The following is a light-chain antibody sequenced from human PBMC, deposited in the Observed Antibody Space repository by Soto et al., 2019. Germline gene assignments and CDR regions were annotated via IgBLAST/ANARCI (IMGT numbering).Light chain of an antibody. J-gene: IGKJ2*01. CDR2: GAS. CDR3: QQYGSSPYT. CDR1: QSVSSDY. V-gene: IGKV3-20*01. Sequence: EIVLTQSPGTLSLSPGERATLSCRASQSVSSDYIAWYQQKPDQAPRLLLYGASNRTTGIPDRFSGSGSGTDFPLTISRLEPEDFAVYSCQQYGSSPYTFGQGTKLEI.